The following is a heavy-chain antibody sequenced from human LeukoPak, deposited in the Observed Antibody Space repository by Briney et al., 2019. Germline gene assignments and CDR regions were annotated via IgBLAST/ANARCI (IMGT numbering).Heavy chain of an antibody. Sequence: GGSLRLSCAATGFTFSSYSMNWVRQAPGKGLEWVSSISGSSRYIYYAESVKGRFTISRDNAKNSLYLQMNSLRAEDTAVYYCARELGIAVAGTNNWFDPWGQGTLVTVSS. V-gene: IGHV3-21*01. CDR3: ARELGIAVAGTNNWFDP. J-gene: IGHJ5*02. CDR2: ISGSSRYI. D-gene: IGHD6-19*01. CDR1: GFTFSSYS.